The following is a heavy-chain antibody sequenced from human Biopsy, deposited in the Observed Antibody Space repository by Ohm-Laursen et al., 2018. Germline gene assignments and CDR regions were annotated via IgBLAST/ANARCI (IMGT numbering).Heavy chain of an antibody. CDR2: ISKGGDT. CDR3: ARLYRLDDYWNDDPPDAFDV. CDR1: GGSITDDY. Sequence: SDTLSLTCTVSGGSITDDYWSWIRQSPGKGLKWIGFISKGGDTTYNPSLRGRVAISVDTSKNQFSLKLSSVTAADTAIFFCARLYRLDDYWNDDPPDAFDVWGQGTRVTVSS. V-gene: IGHV4-59*07. J-gene: IGHJ3*01. D-gene: IGHD1-1*01.